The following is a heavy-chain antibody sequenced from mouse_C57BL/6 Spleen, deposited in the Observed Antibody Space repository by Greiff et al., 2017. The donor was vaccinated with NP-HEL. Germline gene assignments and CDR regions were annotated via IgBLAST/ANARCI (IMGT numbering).Heavy chain of an antibody. D-gene: IGHD2-2*01. CDR2: IDPSDSYT. V-gene: IGHV1-69*01. J-gene: IGHJ3*01. CDR3: AIYGYDPTWFAY. Sequence: QVQLQQPGAELVMPGASVKLSCKASGYTFTSYWMHWVKQRPGQGLEWIGEIDPSDSYTNYNQKFKGKSTLTVDKSSSTAYMQLSSLPSEDSAVYYCAIYGYDPTWFAYWGQGTLVTVSA. CDR1: GYTFTSYW.